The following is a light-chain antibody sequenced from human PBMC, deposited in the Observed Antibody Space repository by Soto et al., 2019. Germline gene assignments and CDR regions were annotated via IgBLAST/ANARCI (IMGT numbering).Light chain of an antibody. CDR2: EGT. Sequence: QSVLTQPASVSGSPGQSITISCTGTSSDVGSYNLVSWYQHHPGKAPKLMIYEGTKRPSGVSNRFSASKSGNTASLTISGFQAEDDADYYCCSYAGSSASYVFGTGTKVTVL. CDR1: SSDVGSYNL. CDR3: CSYAGSSASYV. J-gene: IGLJ1*01. V-gene: IGLV2-23*01.